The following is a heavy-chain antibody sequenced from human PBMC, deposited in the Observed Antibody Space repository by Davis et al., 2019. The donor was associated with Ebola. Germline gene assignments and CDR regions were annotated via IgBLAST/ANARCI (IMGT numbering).Heavy chain of an antibody. CDR2: IYYSGST. CDR1: GGSISSYY. V-gene: IGHV4-59*01. J-gene: IGHJ6*03. D-gene: IGHD2-2*01. Sequence: PSETLSLTCTVSGGSISSYYWSWIRQRPGKGLEWVGSIYYSGSTNYNPSLKSRVTISVDTSKHQFSLKLSSVTAADTAVYYCARGGYCSSTSCPSFYYYYYYMDVWGKGTTVTVSS. CDR3: ARGGYCSSTSCPSFYYYYYYMDV.